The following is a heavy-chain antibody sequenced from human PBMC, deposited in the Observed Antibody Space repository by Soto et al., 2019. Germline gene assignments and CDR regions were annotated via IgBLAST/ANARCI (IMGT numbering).Heavy chain of an antibody. J-gene: IGHJ1*01. Sequence: QVQLVESGGGVVQPGRSLRLSCAASGFTFSSYGMHWVRQAPGKGLEWVAVIWYDGSNKYYADSVRGRFTISRDNSKNTLYLPMNSLRAEDTAVYYCARVVGSGWASAEYFQHWGQGTLVTVSS. CDR1: GFTFSSYG. CDR3: ARVVGSGWASAEYFQH. V-gene: IGHV3-33*01. D-gene: IGHD6-19*01. CDR2: IWYDGSNK.